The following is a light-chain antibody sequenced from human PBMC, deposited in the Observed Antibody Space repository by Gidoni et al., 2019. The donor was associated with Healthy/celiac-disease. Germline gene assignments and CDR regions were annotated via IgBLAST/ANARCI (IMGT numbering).Light chain of an antibody. Sequence: EIVMTQSPATLSVSPGERATLSCRASQSVSSNLAWYQQKPGQAPRLLIYGASTRATGIPAMFSGSGSGTEFTLTISSLQSEDFAVYYCQQYNNAALTFGGGTKVEIK. CDR2: GAS. V-gene: IGKV3-15*01. CDR1: QSVSSN. J-gene: IGKJ4*01. CDR3: QQYNNAALT.